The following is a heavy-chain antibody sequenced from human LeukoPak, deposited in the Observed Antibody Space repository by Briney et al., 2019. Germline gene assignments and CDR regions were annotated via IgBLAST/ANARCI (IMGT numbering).Heavy chain of an antibody. J-gene: IGHJ4*02. CDR3: AKDLRVTITVTFFFEY. CDR2: ISISGGST. CDR1: GFTFSDYY. D-gene: IGHD4-17*01. Sequence: GGSLRLSCAASGFTFSDYYMSWIRQAPGKGLEWVSSISISGGSTYYADSVKGRFTIYRDNSKNTLYLQMNSLRAEDTAAYYCAKDLRVTITVTFFFEYWGQGTLVTVSS. V-gene: IGHV3-23*01.